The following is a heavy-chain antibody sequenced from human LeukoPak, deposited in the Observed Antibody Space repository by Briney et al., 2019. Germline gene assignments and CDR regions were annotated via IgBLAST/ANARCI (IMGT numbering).Heavy chain of an antibody. CDR1: GFTFSSYG. J-gene: IGHJ6*03. D-gene: IGHD6-19*01. V-gene: IGHV3-30*02. CDR3: AKGQRGRHSSGWYVGGPPRSDYYYYMDV. CDR2: IRYDGSNK. Sequence: GGSLRLSCAASGFTFSSYGMHWVRQAPGKGLEWVAFIRYDGSNKYYADSVKGRFTISRDNSKNTLYLQMNSLRAEDTAVYYCAKGQRGRHSSGWYVGGPPRSDYYYYMDVWGKGTTVTVSS.